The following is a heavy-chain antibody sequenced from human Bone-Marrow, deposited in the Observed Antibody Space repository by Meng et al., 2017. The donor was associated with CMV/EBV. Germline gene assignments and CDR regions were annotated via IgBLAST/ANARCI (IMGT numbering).Heavy chain of an antibody. CDR3: ARVRSSSPRFGAYYGMDV. Sequence: SETLSLTCAVSGGSVSSGSYYWSWIRQSPGKGLEWIGYSSYTGSTNYNPSLKSRVTISVDTSKNQFSLKLSSVTAADTAVYYCARVRSSSPRFGAYYGMDVWGQGTTVTVSS. D-gene: IGHD3-16*01. V-gene: IGHV4-61*01. J-gene: IGHJ6*02. CDR1: GGSVSSGSYY. CDR2: SSYTGST.